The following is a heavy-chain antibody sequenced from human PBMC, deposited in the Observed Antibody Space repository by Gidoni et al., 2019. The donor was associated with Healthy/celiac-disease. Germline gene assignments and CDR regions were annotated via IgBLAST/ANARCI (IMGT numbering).Heavy chain of an antibody. CDR1: GFTFSNAW. D-gene: IGHD3-9*01. J-gene: IGHJ4*02. Sequence: EVQLVESGGGLVKPGGSLRLSCAASGFTFSNAWMSWVRQAPGKGLEWVGRIKSKTDGGTTDYAAPVKGRFTISRDDSKNTLYLQMNSLKTEDTAVYYCTTHFDWLLYRDYWGQGTLVTVSS. CDR2: IKSKTDGGTT. CDR3: TTHFDWLLYRDY. V-gene: IGHV3-15*01.